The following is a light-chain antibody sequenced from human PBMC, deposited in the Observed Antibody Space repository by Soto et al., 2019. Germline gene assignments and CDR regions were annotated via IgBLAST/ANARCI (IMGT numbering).Light chain of an antibody. Sequence: EILLTQSPGTLSLSPGERATLYCRASQTVRSNYLVWYQQKPGRAPRLLIFRASNRSAGIPDRFSVSGSGTGFTLTISTLETEDWAVYDGQQHGGSPLTLGHGNKVAIE. CDR2: RAS. J-gene: IGKJ1*01. CDR1: QTVRSNY. CDR3: QQHGGSPLT. V-gene: IGKV3-20*01.